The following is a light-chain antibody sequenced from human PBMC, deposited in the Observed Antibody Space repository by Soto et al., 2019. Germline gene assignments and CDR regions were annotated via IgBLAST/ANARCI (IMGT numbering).Light chain of an antibody. CDR3: QQADTFPIT. Sequence: DIQMTQSPSTLSASVGDRVTMTCRASRSISSWLAWYQQKPGKVPKRLIYAASSLQSGVPSRFSGSGFGTDFTLTISSLQPEDSAIYYCQQADTFPITFGQGTKVDIK. CDR2: AAS. V-gene: IGKV1-12*01. J-gene: IGKJ1*01. CDR1: RSISSW.